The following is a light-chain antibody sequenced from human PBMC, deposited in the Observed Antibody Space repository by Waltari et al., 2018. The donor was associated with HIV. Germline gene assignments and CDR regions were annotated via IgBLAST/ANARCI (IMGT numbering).Light chain of an antibody. J-gene: IGLJ1*01. CDR2: DNK. CDR1: SSNIGNNY. V-gene: IGLV1-51*01. Sequence: QSVLTQPPSVSAAPGQKVTISCSGSSSNIGNNYVSWYQQLPGTAPKLLIYDNKQRPAGIPDLFSGSKSGTSATLGIPGPQTGDEADYYCGTWDSSLSALFGTGTKVTVL. CDR3: GTWDSSLSAL.